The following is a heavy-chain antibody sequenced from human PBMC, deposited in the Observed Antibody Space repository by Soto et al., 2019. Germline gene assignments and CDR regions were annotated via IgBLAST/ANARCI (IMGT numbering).Heavy chain of an antibody. J-gene: IGHJ6*02. V-gene: IGHV5-51*01. CDR2: IYPGDSDT. CDR3: ARRGVADRPYYYYGMDV. D-gene: IGHD6-6*01. CDR1: GYSFTSYW. Sequence: GESLKISCKGSGYSFTSYWIGWVRQMHGKGLEWMGIIYPGDSDTRYSPSFQGQVTISADKSISTAYLQWSSLKASDTAMYYCARRGVADRPYYYYGMDVWGQGTTVPVSS.